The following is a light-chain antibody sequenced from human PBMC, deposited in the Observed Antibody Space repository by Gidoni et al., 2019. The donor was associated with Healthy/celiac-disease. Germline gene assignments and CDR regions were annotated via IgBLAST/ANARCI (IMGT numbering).Light chain of an antibody. CDR1: QSVSSK. CDR2: GAS. CDR3: QQYNNWTPWT. Sequence: IVITQSPATLSVSPGERATLSCRASQSVSSKLALYQHKPGQAPRLLIYGASSGSGTEFTLTISSLQSEDVAVYYCQQYNNWTPWTFGQGTKVEIK. V-gene: IGKV3-15*01. J-gene: IGKJ1*01.